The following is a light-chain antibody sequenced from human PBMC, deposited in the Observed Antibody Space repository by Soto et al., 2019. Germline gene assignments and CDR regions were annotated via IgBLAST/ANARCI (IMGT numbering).Light chain of an antibody. CDR3: AAWDDSLNGYV. J-gene: IGLJ1*01. CDR2: NNN. Sequence: QSVLTQPPSASGTPGQRVTISCSGGSSNIGTNAVNWYQQLPGTAPKLLIYNNNKRPSGVPDRFSGSKSGTSASLAISGLHFEDEAYYYCAAWDDSLNGYVFGTGTKVTVL. CDR1: SSNIGTNA. V-gene: IGLV1-44*01.